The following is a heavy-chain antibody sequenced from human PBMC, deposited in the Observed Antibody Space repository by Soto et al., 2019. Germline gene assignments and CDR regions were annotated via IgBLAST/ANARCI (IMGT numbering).Heavy chain of an antibody. D-gene: IGHD2-8*01. CDR1: GDSISSDNYF. Sequence: QVQLQESGPGLVKPSQTLSLICTVSGDSISSDNYFWSWIRQPPGQGLEWIGYISNRGTPYYNPSLKSRVTISLATSTNRFSLDMYSVTAADTAVYYCAREVNVVALSDAFDIWGQGTMVTVSS. CDR2: ISNRGTP. CDR3: AREVNVVALSDAFDI. V-gene: IGHV4-30-4*01. J-gene: IGHJ3*02.